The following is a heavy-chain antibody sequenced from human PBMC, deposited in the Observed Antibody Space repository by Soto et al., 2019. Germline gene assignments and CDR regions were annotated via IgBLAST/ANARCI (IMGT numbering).Heavy chain of an antibody. Sequence: QVQLVQSGAEVKQPGASVTVSCQASGYTFTNYYMHWLRQAPGQGLERMGIINPNGGSTTYAQKCQDRVSLTSDTSPSTVYMDLSSLKSDDTAVYYCARVPSMPSTDAWLFSHDAFEMWGQGTKVTVSS. CDR2: INPNGGST. CDR1: GYTFTNYY. D-gene: IGHD3-22*01. V-gene: IGHV1-46*01. J-gene: IGHJ3*02. CDR3: ARVPSMPSTDAWLFSHDAFEM.